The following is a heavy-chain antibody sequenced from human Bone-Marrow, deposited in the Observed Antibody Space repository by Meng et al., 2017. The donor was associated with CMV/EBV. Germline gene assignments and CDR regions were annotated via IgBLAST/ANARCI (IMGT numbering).Heavy chain of an antibody. Sequence: SLKISCAASGFTFDDYAMHWVRQAPGKGLEWVSGISWNSGSIAYADSVKGRFTISRDNAKNSLYLQMHSLRAEDTAEYYCAKDLKQGGNLNYYYYGMDVWGQGTTVTVSS. J-gene: IGHJ6*02. D-gene: IGHD4-23*01. CDR3: AKDLKQGGNLNYYYYGMDV. CDR2: ISWNSGSI. V-gene: IGHV3-9*01. CDR1: GFTFDDYA.